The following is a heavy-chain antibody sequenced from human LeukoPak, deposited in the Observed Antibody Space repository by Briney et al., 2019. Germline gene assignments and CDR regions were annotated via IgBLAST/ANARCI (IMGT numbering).Heavy chain of an antibody. CDR3: ARENDYALDY. Sequence: TGGSLRLSCAASGFTFSSYWMSWVRQAPGKGLEWVANIKQDASEKYYVDSVKGRFTISRDNSQNTMYLQMNSLRAEDTAVYYCARENDYALDYWGQGTLVTVSS. CDR1: GFTFSSYW. CDR2: IKQDASEK. V-gene: IGHV3-7*01. D-gene: IGHD4-17*01. J-gene: IGHJ4*02.